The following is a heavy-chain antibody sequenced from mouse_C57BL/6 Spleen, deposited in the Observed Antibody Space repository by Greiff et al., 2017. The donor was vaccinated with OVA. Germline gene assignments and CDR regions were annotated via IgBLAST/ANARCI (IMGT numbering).Heavy chain of an antibody. CDR1: GYTFTSYW. V-gene: IGHV1-50*01. CDR2: IDPSDSYT. Sequence: QVQLQQSGAELVKPGASVKLSCKASGYTFTSYWMQWVKQRPGQGLEWIGEIDPSDSYTNYNQKFKGKATLTVDTSSSTAYMQLSSLTSEDSAVYYCATLLLRPAMDYWGQGTSVTVSS. D-gene: IGHD1-1*01. J-gene: IGHJ4*01. CDR3: ATLLLRPAMDY.